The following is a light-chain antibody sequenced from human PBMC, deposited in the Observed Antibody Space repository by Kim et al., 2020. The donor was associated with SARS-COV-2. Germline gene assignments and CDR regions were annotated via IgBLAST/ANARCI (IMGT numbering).Light chain of an antibody. CDR2: DVS. J-gene: IGLJ2*01. CDR1: STDVGDYNY. Sequence: LTQPASVSGSPGLSITISCTGTSTDVGDYNYVSWFQQHPGKAPKLIIYDVSKRPSGVSNRFSGSKSGNTASLTISGLQADDEADYYCNSYTSIGTLVFGGGTQLTVL. V-gene: IGLV2-14*01. CDR3: NSYTSIGTLV.